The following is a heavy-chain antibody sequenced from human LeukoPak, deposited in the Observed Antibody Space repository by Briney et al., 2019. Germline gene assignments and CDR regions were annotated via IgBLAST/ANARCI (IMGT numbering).Heavy chain of an antibody. D-gene: IGHD5-18*01. CDR1: GGSVSSNSAA. CDR2: TYYRSKWYN. J-gene: IGHJ4*02. V-gene: IGHV6-1*01. Sequence: SQTLSLTCAISGGSVSSNSAAWNWIRQSPSRGLEWLGRTYYRSKWYNDYAVSVKSRITINPDTSKNQFSLQLNSVTPEDTAVYYCARGGRIQLWSYFDYWGQGTLVTVSS. CDR3: ARGGRIQLWSYFDY.